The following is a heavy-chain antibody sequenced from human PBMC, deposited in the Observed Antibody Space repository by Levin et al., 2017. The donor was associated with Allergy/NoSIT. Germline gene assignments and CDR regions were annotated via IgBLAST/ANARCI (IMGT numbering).Heavy chain of an antibody. Sequence: GESLKISCAASGLTFSGYTMNWVRQAPGKGPEWVSSISTSSSYIYYTDSVKGRFTISRDNANNSLYLQMNSLRAEDTAVYYCARGGVGARGFDYWGQGTLVTVSS. CDR2: ISTSSSYI. J-gene: IGHJ4*02. CDR3: ARGGVGARGFDY. D-gene: IGHD1-26*01. CDR1: GLTFSGYT. V-gene: IGHV3-21*01.